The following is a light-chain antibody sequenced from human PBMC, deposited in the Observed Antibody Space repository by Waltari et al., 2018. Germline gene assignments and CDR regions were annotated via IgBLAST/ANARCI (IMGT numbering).Light chain of an antibody. CDR2: EVI. Sequence: QSALTQPASMSGTPGQSITISCTGTNSAVGNYNLVSWYQHHPGEAPKLMICEVIKRPSGVSNRFAGSKSGNTASLTISGLQAEDEADYYCCSYAGSGTYVFGTGTKVTVL. CDR3: CSYAGSGTYV. CDR1: NSAVGNYNL. J-gene: IGLJ1*01. V-gene: IGLV2-23*02.